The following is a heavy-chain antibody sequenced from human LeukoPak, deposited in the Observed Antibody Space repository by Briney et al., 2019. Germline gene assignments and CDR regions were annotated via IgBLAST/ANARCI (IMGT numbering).Heavy chain of an antibody. CDR2: INHSGST. CDR1: GGSFSGYY. D-gene: IGHD2-2*01. CDR3: ARGDSYCSSTSCHLRYGMDV. V-gene: IGHV4-34*01. J-gene: IGHJ6*02. Sequence: PSETLSLTCAVYGGSFSGYYWSWIRQPPGKGLEWIGEINHSGSTNYNPSLKSRVTISVDTSKNQFSLKLSSVTAADTAVYYCARGDSYCSSTSCHLRYGMDVWGQGTTVTVSS.